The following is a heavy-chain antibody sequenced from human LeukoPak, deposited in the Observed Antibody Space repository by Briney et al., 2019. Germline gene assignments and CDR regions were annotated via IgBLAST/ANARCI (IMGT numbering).Heavy chain of an antibody. J-gene: IGHJ3*02. CDR1: GGSISSYY. CDR3: ARGYGSGSYYSFGAFDI. D-gene: IGHD3-10*01. Sequence: PSETLSLTCTVSGGSISSYYWSWIRQPPGKGLEWVGYIYYSGSTNYNPSLKSRVTISVDTSKNQFSLKLSSVTAADTAVYYCARGYGSGSYYSFGAFDIWGQGTMVTVSS. CDR2: IYYSGST. V-gene: IGHV4-59*12.